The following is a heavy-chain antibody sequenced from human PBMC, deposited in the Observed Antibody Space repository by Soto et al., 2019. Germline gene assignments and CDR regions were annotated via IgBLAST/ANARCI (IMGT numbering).Heavy chain of an antibody. CDR3: AKNQEPELPSVIDF. D-gene: IGHD1-7*01. CDR1: GLTFSNYA. V-gene: IGHV3-23*01. CDR2: MSGSSSTT. Sequence: LSLSCATSGLTFSNYAMSWVRQAPGGGLAWVSSMSGSSSTTYYADSVKGRFTISRDRSKNTLYLQMSSLRAEDTALYYCAKNQEPELPSVIDFWGQGTLLTVSS. J-gene: IGHJ4*02.